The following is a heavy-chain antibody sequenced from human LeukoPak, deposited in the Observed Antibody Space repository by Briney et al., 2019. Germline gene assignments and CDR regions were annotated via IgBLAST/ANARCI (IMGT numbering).Heavy chain of an antibody. CDR3: ARDSEAAAGTGGYYFDY. V-gene: IGHV1-2*02. J-gene: IGHJ4*02. CDR1: GYSFSDYY. D-gene: IGHD6-13*01. Sequence: ASVKVSCKASGYSFSDYYIHWLRQAPGQGLEWMGWINPDSGGTNYAQRFQGRVTMTRDTSISTAYMELSRLRSDDTAVYYCARDSEAAAGTGGYYFDYWGQGTLVTVSS. CDR2: INPDSGGT.